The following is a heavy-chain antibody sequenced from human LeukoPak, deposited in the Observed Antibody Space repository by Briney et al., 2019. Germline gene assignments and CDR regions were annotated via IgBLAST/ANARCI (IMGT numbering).Heavy chain of an antibody. V-gene: IGHV1-46*01. J-gene: IGHJ4*02. D-gene: IGHD2-15*01. Sequence: ASVKVSCKASGYTFTSYYMHWVRQAPGQGLEWMGIFNPSGGSTSYAQKFQGRVTMTRDTSTSTVYMELSSLRSEDTAVYYCATEIVVVVAATGWPRDYYFDYWGQGTLVTVSS. CDR3: ATEIVVVVAATGWPRDYYFDY. CDR2: FNPSGGST. CDR1: GYTFTSYY.